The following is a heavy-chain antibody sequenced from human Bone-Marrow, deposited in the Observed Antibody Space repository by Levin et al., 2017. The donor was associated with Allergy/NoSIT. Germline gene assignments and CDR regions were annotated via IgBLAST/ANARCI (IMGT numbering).Heavy chain of an antibody. D-gene: IGHD3-3*01. CDR3: ARDRGLRFLDPTQRMQYYYYGMDV. CDR2: IYSGGST. J-gene: IGHJ6*02. Sequence: GESLKISCAASGFTVSSNYMSWVRQAPGKGLEWVSVIYSGGSTYYADSVKGRFTISRDNSKNTLYLQMNSLRAEDTAVYYCARDRGLRFLDPTQRMQYYYYGMDVWGQGTTVTVSS. V-gene: IGHV3-53*01. CDR1: GFTVSSNY.